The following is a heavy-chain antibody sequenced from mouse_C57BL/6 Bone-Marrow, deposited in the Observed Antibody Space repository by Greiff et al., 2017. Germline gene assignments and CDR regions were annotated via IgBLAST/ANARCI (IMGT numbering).Heavy chain of an antibody. CDR3: ARQGCYAMDY. J-gene: IGHJ4*01. V-gene: IGHV2-6-1*01. Sequence: VKLQESGPGLVAPSQSLSITCTVSGFSLTSYGVHWVSQPPGKGLEWLVVIWSDGSTTYNSALKSRLSISKNNTKSPVFLKMNSLQTDDTAMYYCARQGCYAMDYWGHGTSVTVSS. CDR1: GFSLTSYG. CDR2: IWSDGST. D-gene: IGHD3-2*02.